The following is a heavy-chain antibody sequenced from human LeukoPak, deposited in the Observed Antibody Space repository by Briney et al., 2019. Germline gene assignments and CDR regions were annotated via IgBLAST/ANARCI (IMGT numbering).Heavy chain of an antibody. J-gene: IGHJ5*02. CDR1: GGTFSSYA. D-gene: IGHD4-11*01. Sequence: SVKVSCKASGGTFSSYAISWVRQAPGQGLEWMGGIIPIFGTANYAQKFQGRVTITADESTSTAYMELSSLRSEDTAVYYCARAGQMTTVTTSWFDPWGQGTLVTVSS. CDR3: ARAGQMTTVTTSWFDP. V-gene: IGHV1-69*13. CDR2: IIPIFGTA.